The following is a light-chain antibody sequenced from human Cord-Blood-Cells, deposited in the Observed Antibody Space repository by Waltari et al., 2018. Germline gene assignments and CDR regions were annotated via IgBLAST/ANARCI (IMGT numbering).Light chain of an antibody. CDR2: DVR. Sequence: QSALTQPASVSGSPGQSITISCTGTSSDVGGYNYVSWYQQHPGKAPKLMIYDVRNRPSGGSNRFSGSKSGNTASLTISGLQAEDEADYYCSSYTSSSTLVVFGGGTKLTVL. V-gene: IGLV2-14*01. CDR3: SSYTSSSTLVV. CDR1: SSDVGGYNY. J-gene: IGLJ2*01.